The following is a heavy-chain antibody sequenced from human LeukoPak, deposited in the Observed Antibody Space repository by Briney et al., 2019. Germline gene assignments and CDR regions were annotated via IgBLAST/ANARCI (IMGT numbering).Heavy chain of an antibody. Sequence: GGSLRLSCAASGFTVSSNYMSWVRQAPGKGLEWVSVIYSGGSTYYADSVKGRFTISRDNSKNTLYLQMNSLRAEDTAVYYCARVGGYSYGYPVNYWGQGTLVTVSS. CDR1: GFTVSSNY. V-gene: IGHV3-53*01. D-gene: IGHD5-18*01. J-gene: IGHJ4*02. CDR2: IYSGGST. CDR3: ARVGGYSYGYPVNY.